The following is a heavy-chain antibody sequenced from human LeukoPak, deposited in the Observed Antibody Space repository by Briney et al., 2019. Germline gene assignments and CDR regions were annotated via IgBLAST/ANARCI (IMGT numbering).Heavy chain of an antibody. CDR3: ARLNYDILTGYYMVFDY. V-gene: IGHV4-39*01. Sequence: SETLSLTCTVSGGSISSSSYYWGWIRQPPGKGLEWIGSIYYSGSTYYNPSLKSRVTISVDTSKNQFSLKLSSVTAADMAVYYCARLNYDILTGYYMVFDYWGQGTLVTVSS. CDR1: GGSISSSSYY. J-gene: IGHJ4*02. CDR2: IYYSGST. D-gene: IGHD3-9*01.